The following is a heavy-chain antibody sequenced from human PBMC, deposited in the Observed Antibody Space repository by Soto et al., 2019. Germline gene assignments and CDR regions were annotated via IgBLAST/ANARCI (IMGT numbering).Heavy chain of an antibody. D-gene: IGHD6-13*01. CDR2: ISYDGSNK. V-gene: IGHV3-30*03. Sequence: GGSLRLSCAGSGFTFSSYGIHWVRQAPGRGLEWVAVISYDGSNKYYADSVKSRLTISKDTSKSQVVLTMTNMDPVGTATYYCARVPQLAAAGPGWFDPWGQGTLVTVSS. CDR1: GFTFSSYG. J-gene: IGHJ5*02. CDR3: ARVPQLAAAGPGWFDP.